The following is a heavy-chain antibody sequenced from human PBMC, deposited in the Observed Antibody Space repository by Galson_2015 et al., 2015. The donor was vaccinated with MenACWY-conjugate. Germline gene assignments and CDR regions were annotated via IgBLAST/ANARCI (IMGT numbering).Heavy chain of an antibody. J-gene: IGHJ4*02. D-gene: IGHD3-9*01. V-gene: IGHV1-18*01. CDR1: GYTFTMFG. CDR2: ISAYNGNT. Sequence: SVKVSCKASGYTFTMFGISWVRQAPGQGLEWMGWISAYNGNTNYAQKFQGRVTMTTDTSTSTAYMELRSLRSDDTAVYYCARDLGEDITTFFDYWGQGTLVTVSS. CDR3: ARDLGEDITTFFDY.